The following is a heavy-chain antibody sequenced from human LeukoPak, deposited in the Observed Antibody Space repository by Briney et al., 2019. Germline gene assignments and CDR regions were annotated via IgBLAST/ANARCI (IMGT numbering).Heavy chain of an antibody. V-gene: IGHV3-11*01. Sequence: GGSLRLSCAASGFTFSDYYMSWIRQAPGKGLEWVSYISSSGSTIYYADSVKGRFTISRDNAKNSLYLQMNSLRAEDTAVYYCARGIVVVPAAIENGMDVWGQGTTVTVSS. CDR1: GFTFSDYY. CDR3: ARGIVVVPAAIENGMDV. D-gene: IGHD2-2*01. CDR2: ISSSGSTI. J-gene: IGHJ6*02.